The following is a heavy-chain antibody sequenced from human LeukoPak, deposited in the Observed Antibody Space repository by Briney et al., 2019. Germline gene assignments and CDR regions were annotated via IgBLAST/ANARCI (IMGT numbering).Heavy chain of an antibody. Sequence: GGSLRLSCAASRFSFSSYAMSWVRQAPGKGLEWVSSISGSGTSTYYPDSVKGRFTVSRDNSKHTLYLQMNSLRGDDTAVYYCAKDARRINMIGVVTKRAGYFDYWGQGTLVTVSS. D-gene: IGHD3-22*01. CDR2: ISGSGTST. V-gene: IGHV3-23*01. J-gene: IGHJ4*02. CDR1: RFSFSSYA. CDR3: AKDARRINMIGVVTKRAGYFDY.